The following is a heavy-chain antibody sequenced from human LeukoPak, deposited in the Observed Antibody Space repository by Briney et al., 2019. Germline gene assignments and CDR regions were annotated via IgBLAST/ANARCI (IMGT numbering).Heavy chain of an antibody. J-gene: IGHJ5*02. D-gene: IGHD3-16*01. CDR2: INHSGST. V-gene: IGHV4-34*01. CDR1: GGSFSGYY. CDR3: ARDLWARGGMRFDP. Sequence: SETLSLTCAVYGGSFSGYYWSWIRQPPGKGLEWIGEINHSGSTNYNPSLKSRVTISVDTSKNQFSLKLSSVTAADTAVYYCARDLWARGGMRFDPWGQGTLVTVSS.